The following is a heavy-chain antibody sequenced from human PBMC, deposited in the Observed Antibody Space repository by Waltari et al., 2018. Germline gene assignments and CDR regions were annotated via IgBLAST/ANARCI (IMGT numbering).Heavy chain of an antibody. CDR3: ARHKKWELYAFDI. J-gene: IGHJ3*02. V-gene: IGHV4-39*01. D-gene: IGHD1-26*01. CDR2: IYYSGST. Sequence: QLQLQESGPGLVKPSENLSLTCTVSGGSISSSSYYWGWIRQPPGKGLEWIGSIYYSGSTYYNPSLKSRVTISVDTSKNQFSLKLSSVTAADTAVYYCARHKKWELYAFDIWGQGTMVTVSS. CDR1: GGSISSSSYY.